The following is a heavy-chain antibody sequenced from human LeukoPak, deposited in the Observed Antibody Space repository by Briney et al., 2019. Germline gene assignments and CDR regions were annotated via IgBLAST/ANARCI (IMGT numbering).Heavy chain of an antibody. V-gene: IGHV3-23*01. J-gene: IGHJ3*02. CDR1: GFTYSSYG. CDR3: AKGSREWELLDAFDI. D-gene: IGHD1-26*01. Sequence: GGSLRLSCTASGFTYSSYGVTWVRQAPGKGLEWVSGISGSGSRTDYADSVKGRFTISRDNAKNTLYLQMNSLRAEDTAAYYCAKGSREWELLDAFDIWGQGTMVTVSS. CDR2: ISGSGSRT.